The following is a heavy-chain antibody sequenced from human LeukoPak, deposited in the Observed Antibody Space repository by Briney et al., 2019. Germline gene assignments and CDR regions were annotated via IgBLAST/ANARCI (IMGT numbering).Heavy chain of an antibody. V-gene: IGHV3-53*01. CDR1: GFTVSSNY. J-gene: IGHJ3*02. CDR3: ARDPVSAGDAFDI. Sequence: GGSLRLSCAASGFTVSSNYMSWVRQAPGKGLEWVSVIYSGGSTYYADSVKGRFTISRDNSKNTLYLQMNSLRAEDTAVYYCARDPVSAGDAFDIWGQGTMVTVSS. CDR2: IYSGGST. D-gene: IGHD3-10*01.